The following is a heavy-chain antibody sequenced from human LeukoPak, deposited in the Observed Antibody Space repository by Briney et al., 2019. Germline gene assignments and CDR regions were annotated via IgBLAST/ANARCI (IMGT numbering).Heavy chain of an antibody. D-gene: IGHD3-10*01. J-gene: IGHJ5*02. CDR2: IRRKAYGGTT. CDR3: TGEYYYGSGGENSWFDP. CDR1: GFTFGDYA. Sequence: PGGSLRLSCTASGFTFGDYAMSWVRQAPGKGLEWVGFIRRKAYGGTTEYAASVKGRFTISRDDSKSIAYLQMNSLKTEDTAVYYFTGEYYYGSGGENSWFDPWGQGTLVTVSS. V-gene: IGHV3-49*04.